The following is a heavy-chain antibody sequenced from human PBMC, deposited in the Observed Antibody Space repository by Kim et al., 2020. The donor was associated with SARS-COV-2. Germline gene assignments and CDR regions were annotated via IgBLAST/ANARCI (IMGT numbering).Heavy chain of an antibody. Sequence: SETLSLTCAVSGGSISSSNWWSWVRQPPGKGLEWIGEIYHSGSTNYNPSLKSRVTISVDKSKNQFSLKLSSVTAADTAVYYCARDSGYYYGSGSLSPRRWFDPWGQGTLVTVSS. V-gene: IGHV4-4*02. CDR3: ARDSGYYYGSGSLSPRRWFDP. CDR2: IYHSGST. D-gene: IGHD3-10*01. J-gene: IGHJ5*02. CDR1: GGSISSSNW.